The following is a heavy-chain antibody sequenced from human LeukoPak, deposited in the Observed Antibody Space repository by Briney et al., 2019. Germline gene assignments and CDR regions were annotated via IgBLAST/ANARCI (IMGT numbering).Heavy chain of an antibody. V-gene: IGHV3-21*01. D-gene: IGHD2-2*01. CDR2: ISSSSYI. Sequence: GGSLRLSCAASGFTFSSYGMNWVRQAPGKGLEWVSSISSSSYIYYADLVKGRFTISRDNAKNSLYLQMNSLRAEDTAVYYCAREFRSTEYYFDYWGQGTLVTVSS. J-gene: IGHJ4*02. CDR1: GFTFSSYG. CDR3: AREFRSTEYYFDY.